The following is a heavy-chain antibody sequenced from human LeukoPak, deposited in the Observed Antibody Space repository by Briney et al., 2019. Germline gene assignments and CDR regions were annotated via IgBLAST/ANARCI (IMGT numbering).Heavy chain of an antibody. J-gene: IGHJ3*02. V-gene: IGHV4-59*01. CDR3: ARVVAATLGGGASAFDI. CDR1: GGSISSYY. D-gene: IGHD2-15*01. CDR2: IYYSGST. Sequence: SETLSLTCTVSGGSISSYYWSWIRQPPGKGLEWIGYIYYSGSTNYNPSLKSRVTISVDTSKNQFSLKLSSVTAADTAVYYCARVVAATLGGGASAFDIWGQGTMVTVSS.